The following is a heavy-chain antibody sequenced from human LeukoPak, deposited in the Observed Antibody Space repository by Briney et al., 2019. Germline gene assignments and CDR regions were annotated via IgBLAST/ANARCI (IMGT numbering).Heavy chain of an antibody. J-gene: IGHJ4*02. D-gene: IGHD6-13*01. V-gene: IGHV4-39*07. CDR3: ARDLAAAGIYYFDC. CDR2: IYYNGGT. CDR1: GGSISSGSYY. Sequence: SESLSLTCTVSGGSISSGSYYWGWIRQPPGKGLEWIGSIYYNGGTYYNPSLKSRVTISVDTSKNQFSLELSAVTAADTAVYYCARDLAAAGIYYFDCWGQGTLVTVSS.